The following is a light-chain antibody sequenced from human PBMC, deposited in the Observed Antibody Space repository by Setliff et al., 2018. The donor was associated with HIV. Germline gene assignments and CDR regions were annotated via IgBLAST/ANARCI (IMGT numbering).Light chain of an antibody. CDR2: GDN. Sequence: QSALTQPPSVSGAPGQTVTISCTGTSSNIGAGFDVNWYQQFPGTAPKLLIYGDNNRPSGVPDRFSGAKSGTSASLAITGLQTEDEADYYCAAWDDSLNGSYVFGSGTKVTVL. CDR3: AAWDDSLNGSYV. CDR1: SSNIGAGFD. J-gene: IGLJ1*01. V-gene: IGLV1-40*01.